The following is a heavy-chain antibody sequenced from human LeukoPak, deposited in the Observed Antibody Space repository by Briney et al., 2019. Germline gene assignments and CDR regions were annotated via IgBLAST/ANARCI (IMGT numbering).Heavy chain of an antibody. CDR1: GYTFTSYA. D-gene: IGHD3-10*01. CDR2: INAGNGNT. Sequence: GASVKVSCKASGYTFTSYAMHWVRQAPGQRLEWMGWINAGNGNTKYSQKFQGRVTITRDTSASTAYMELSGLRSEDTAVYYCARGGSFNWFDPWGQGTLVTVSS. J-gene: IGHJ5*02. V-gene: IGHV1-3*01. CDR3: ARGGSFNWFDP.